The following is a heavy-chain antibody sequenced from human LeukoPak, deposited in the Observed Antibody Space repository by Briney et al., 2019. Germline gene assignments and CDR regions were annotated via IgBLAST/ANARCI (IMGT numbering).Heavy chain of an antibody. CDR3: ASAGSSHNSRVFQH. J-gene: IGHJ1*01. CDR1: GGTFNSYA. D-gene: IGHD2-2*01. V-gene: IGHV1-69*01. CDR2: IIPIFGTA. Sequence: SVKVFCKASGGTFNSYAISWERQAPGQGLEWMGGIIPIFGTANYAQKFQGRVTITADESTSTAYMELSSLRSEDTAVYYCASAGSSHNSRVFQHWGQGTLVTVSS.